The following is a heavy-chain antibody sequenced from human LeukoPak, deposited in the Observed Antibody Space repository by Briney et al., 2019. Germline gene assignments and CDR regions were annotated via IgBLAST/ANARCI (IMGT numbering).Heavy chain of an antibody. V-gene: IGHV1-69*13. CDR2: IIPIFGTA. Sequence: SVKVSCKASGGTFSSYAISWVRQAPGQGLEWMGGIIPIFGTANYAQKFQGRVTITADESTSTAYMELSSLRSEDTAVYYCARVLDYYDSSGYYDYWGQGTLVTVSS. D-gene: IGHD3-22*01. CDR1: GGTFSSYA. J-gene: IGHJ4*02. CDR3: ARVLDYYDSSGYYDY.